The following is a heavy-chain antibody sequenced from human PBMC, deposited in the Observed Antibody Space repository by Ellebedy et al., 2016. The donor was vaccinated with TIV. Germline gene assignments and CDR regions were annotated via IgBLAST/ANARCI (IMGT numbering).Heavy chain of an antibody. D-gene: IGHD4-17*01. Sequence: GESLKISCAASGFNFRSYWMTWVRQAPGKGLEWVAKIRQEGDEIYYVESVKGRFTISRDNAKNSLFLQMNSRRVEDTAVYYCARRASYGDYAVQVNPWFDPWGQGTPVTVSS. CDR2: IRQEGDEI. CDR3: ARRASYGDYAVQVNPWFDP. J-gene: IGHJ5*02. V-gene: IGHV3-7*01. CDR1: GFNFRSYW.